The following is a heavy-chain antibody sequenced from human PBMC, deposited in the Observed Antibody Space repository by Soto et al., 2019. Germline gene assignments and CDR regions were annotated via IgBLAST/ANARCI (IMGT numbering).Heavy chain of an antibody. J-gene: IGHJ4*02. CDR2: ISGSGGST. V-gene: IGHV3-23*01. CDR1: GFTFSSYA. CDR3: AKEASGCSGGSCYPIIDY. Sequence: GGSLRLSCAASGFTFSSYAMSWVRQAPGKGLEWVSAISGSGGSTYYADSVKGRFTISRDNSKNTLYLQMNSLRAEDTAVYYCAKEASGCSGGSCYPIIDYWGQGTLVTVSS. D-gene: IGHD2-15*01.